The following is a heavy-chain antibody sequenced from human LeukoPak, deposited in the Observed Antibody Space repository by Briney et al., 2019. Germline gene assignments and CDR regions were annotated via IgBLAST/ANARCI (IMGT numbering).Heavy chain of an antibody. CDR2: ISGYNGNT. CDR3: ARGSSSWLHGH. Sequence: GASVKVSCKASGYTFTSYGISWVRQAPGQGLEWMGWISGYNGNTNYAQKFQDRVVMTTDTSTSTVYMELRSLRSDDTAVYYCARGSSSWLHGHWGQGTLVTVSS. V-gene: IGHV1-18*01. D-gene: IGHD6-13*01. J-gene: IGHJ4*02. CDR1: GYTFTSYG.